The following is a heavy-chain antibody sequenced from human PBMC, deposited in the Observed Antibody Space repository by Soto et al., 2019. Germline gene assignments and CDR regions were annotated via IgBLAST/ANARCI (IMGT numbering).Heavy chain of an antibody. CDR2: ISKDGIHT. Sequence: EMQLVESGGGLVQPGGSLRLSCVASGFTFSTYTLHWVRQAPGKGLEYLLAISKDGIHTYYADSVKGRFIISRDNSKDTLYLHMGSVRPEDMAVYYCARGHLPWDYRSYGMDVWGQGTTVTVSS. J-gene: IGHJ6*02. CDR1: GFTFSTYT. CDR3: ARGHLPWDYRSYGMDV. D-gene: IGHD7-27*01. V-gene: IGHV3-64*07.